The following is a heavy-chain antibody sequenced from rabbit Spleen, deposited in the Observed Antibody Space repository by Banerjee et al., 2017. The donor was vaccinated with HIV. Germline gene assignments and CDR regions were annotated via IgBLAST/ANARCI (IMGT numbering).Heavy chain of an antibody. Sequence: QSLEESGGGLVKPGASLTLTCTASGFSFSNSDYMCWVRQAPGKGLEWIACIDAGSSGSTYYANWAKGRFTISRTSSTTVTLQLNSLSAADTARYFCARGGRSYSLWGPGTLVTVS. V-gene: IGHV1S40*01. CDR3: ARGGRSYSL. D-gene: IGHD4-1*01. CDR1: GFSFSNSDY. J-gene: IGHJ4*01. CDR2: IDAGSSGST.